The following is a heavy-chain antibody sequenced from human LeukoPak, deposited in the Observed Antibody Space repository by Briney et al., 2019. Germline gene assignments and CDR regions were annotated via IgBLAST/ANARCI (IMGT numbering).Heavy chain of an antibody. V-gene: IGHV4-59*01. CDR2: ISYSGST. CDR1: GGSISNYY. J-gene: IGHJ4*02. D-gene: IGHD1-14*01. Sequence: SETLSLTCTDSGGSISNYYWSWIRQPPGKGLEWIGDISYSGSTTYKPSLISRVTISVDTSKNQFSLKLNSVTAADTAVYYCARAPPGIGYYFDNWGQGTLVTVSS. CDR3: ARAPPGIGYYFDN.